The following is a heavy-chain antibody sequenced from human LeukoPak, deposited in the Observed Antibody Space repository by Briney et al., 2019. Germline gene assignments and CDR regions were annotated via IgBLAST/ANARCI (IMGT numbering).Heavy chain of an antibody. V-gene: IGHV3-15*01. CDR1: GFTLSNAW. Sequence: GGSLRLSCAASGFTLSNAWMSWARQAPGKGVEWVGHIKSKTDGGTTDYAAPVKGRFTISRDDSKNSLYLQTNSLKTEDTAVYYCTREQLVFEYWGQGTLVTVSS. CDR3: TREQLVFEY. D-gene: IGHD6-13*01. J-gene: IGHJ4*02. CDR2: IKSKTDGGTT.